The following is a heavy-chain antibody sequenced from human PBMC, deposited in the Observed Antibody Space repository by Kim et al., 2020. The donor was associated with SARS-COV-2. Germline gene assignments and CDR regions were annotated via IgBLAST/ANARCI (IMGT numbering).Heavy chain of an antibody. J-gene: IGHJ6*02. D-gene: IGHD3-10*01. CDR2: INHSGST. CDR1: GGSFSGYY. Sequence: SETLSLTCAVYGGSFSGYYWSWIRQPPGKGLEWIGEINHSGSTNYNPSLKSRVTISVDTSKNQFSLKLSSVTAADTAVYYCAYGSGSYWGYYGMDVWGQGTTVTVSS. V-gene: IGHV4-34*01. CDR3: AYGSGSYWGYYGMDV.